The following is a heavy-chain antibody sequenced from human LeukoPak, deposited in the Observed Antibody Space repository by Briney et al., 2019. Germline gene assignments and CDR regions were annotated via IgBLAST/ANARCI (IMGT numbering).Heavy chain of an antibody. J-gene: IGHJ6*02. CDR3: ARHLIAVAVNHYYYGIDV. V-gene: IGHV1-3*01. CDR1: GYTFTSYA. Sequence: ASGKVSCKASGYTFTSYAMHWVRQAPGQRLEWMGWINAGNGNTIYSQKFQGRVTITRDTSATTAYMELSSLRSEDTAVYYCARHLIAVAVNHYYYGIDVWGQGTTVTVSS. CDR2: INAGNGNT. D-gene: IGHD6-19*01.